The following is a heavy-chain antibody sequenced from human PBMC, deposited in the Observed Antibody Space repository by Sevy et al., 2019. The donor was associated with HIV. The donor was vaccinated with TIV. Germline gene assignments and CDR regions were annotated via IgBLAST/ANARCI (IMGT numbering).Heavy chain of an antibody. CDR3: AMAEILGLDS. J-gene: IGHJ4*02. V-gene: IGHV3-21*01. CDR2: ISSSSSYI. CDR1: GFTFSSYS. Sequence: GGSLRLSCAASGFTFSSYSMNWVRQAPGKGLEWVSTISSSSSYIYYADSVKGRFTISSDNAKKSLYLQMNSLRAEDTAVYYCAMAEILGLDSWGQGTLVTVSS. D-gene: IGHD7-27*01.